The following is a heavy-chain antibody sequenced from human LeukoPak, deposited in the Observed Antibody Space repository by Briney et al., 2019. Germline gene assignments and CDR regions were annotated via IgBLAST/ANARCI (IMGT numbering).Heavy chain of an antibody. J-gene: IGHJ5*02. Sequence: VSLTCTVSGGSISRSCYFWGWIRPPPGKGVGWVGSLYYCESTNYSPSLHSRVTVSVDTSKNQFSLKLTSVTAADTAVYYCVRGPYGSGISSWFDPWGQGTLVIVSS. V-gene: IGHV4-39*07. CDR2: LYYCEST. CDR3: VRGPYGSGISSWFDP. CDR1: GGSISRSCYF. D-gene: IGHD3-10*01.